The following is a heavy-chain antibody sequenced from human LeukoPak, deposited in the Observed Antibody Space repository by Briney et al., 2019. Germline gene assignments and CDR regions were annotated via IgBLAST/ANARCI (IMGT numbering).Heavy chain of an antibody. D-gene: IGHD1-1*01. J-gene: IGHJ6*03. CDR2: IIPIFGTA. Sequence: ASVKVSCKASGGTFSSYAISWVRQAPGQGLECMGGIIPIFGTANYAQKFQGRVTITADESTSTAYMELSSLRSEDTAVYYCARVIGTTVRSEDYYYYYMDVWAKGPRSPSP. CDR3: ARVIGTTVRSEDYYYYYMDV. CDR1: GGTFSSYA. V-gene: IGHV1-69*01.